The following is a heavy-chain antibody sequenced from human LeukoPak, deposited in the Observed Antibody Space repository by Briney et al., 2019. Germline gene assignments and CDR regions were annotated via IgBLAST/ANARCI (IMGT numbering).Heavy chain of an antibody. V-gene: IGHV3-21*01. Sequence: GSLRLSCAASGFTFSSYSMNWVRQAPGKGLEWVSSISSSSSYIYYADSVKGRFTISRDNAKNSLYLQMNSLRAEDTAVYYCARGHSGSPDAYWGQGTLVTVSS. CDR3: ARGHSGSPDAY. CDR2: ISSSSSYI. D-gene: IGHD1-26*01. CDR1: GFTFSSYS. J-gene: IGHJ4*02.